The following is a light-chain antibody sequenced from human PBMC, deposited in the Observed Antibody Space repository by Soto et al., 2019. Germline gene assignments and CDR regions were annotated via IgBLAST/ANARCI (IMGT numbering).Light chain of an antibody. Sequence: DIQMTQSPSSVSASVGDRVTITCRASQGISNWLAWYQQKAGQDPKLLIYAASGLHSGVPSRFSGSGSGTDFTLTISSLQPEDFATYFCQQSDSFPHTFGRGTKLEI. CDR3: QQSDSFPHT. CDR1: QGISNW. V-gene: IGKV1-12*01. CDR2: AAS. J-gene: IGKJ2*01.